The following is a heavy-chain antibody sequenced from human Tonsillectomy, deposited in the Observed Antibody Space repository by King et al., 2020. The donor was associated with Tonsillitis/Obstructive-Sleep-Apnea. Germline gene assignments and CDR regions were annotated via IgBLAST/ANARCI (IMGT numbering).Heavy chain of an antibody. J-gene: IGHJ4*02. D-gene: IGHD3-22*01. CDR2: INFNGGNT. V-gene: IGHV3-64*01. Sequence: QLVQSGGGLVQPGGSLRLSCAASGFTFSSYAMHWVRQAPGKGLDFVSAINFNGGNTYYANSVKGRFTISRDNSRYTLYLQMGSLRADDMAVYYCAREAYDTSGSCDYWGQGTLVTVSS. CDR1: GFTFSSYA. CDR3: AREAYDTSGSCDY.